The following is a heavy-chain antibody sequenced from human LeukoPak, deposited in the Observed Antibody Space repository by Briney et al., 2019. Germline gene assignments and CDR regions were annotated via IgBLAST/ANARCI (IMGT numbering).Heavy chain of an antibody. D-gene: IGHD2-21*02. Sequence: GGSLRLSCAASGFTFSSYSMNWVRQAPGKGLEWVSSISSSSTYIYYVDSVKGRFTISRDDAKNSLYLQMNSLRAEDTAVYYCASGIMAYCGGDCYSNSDYWGQGTLVTVSS. CDR3: ASGIMAYCGGDCYSNSDY. J-gene: IGHJ4*02. V-gene: IGHV3-21*01. CDR1: GFTFSSYS. CDR2: ISSSSTYI.